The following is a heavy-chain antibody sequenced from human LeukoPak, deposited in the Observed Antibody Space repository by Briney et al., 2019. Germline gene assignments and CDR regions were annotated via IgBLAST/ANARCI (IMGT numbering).Heavy chain of an antibody. CDR2: ISAYNGNT. CDR1: GYTFTSYA. D-gene: IGHD4-17*01. J-gene: IGHJ5*02. V-gene: IGHV1-18*01. Sequence: ASVKVSXKASGYTFTSYAFSWVRQAPGQGLEWMGWISAYNGNTKYAQKFQGRVTMTTDTSTSTAYMEVRSLRSDDTAVYYCARGSMTTVTIDNWFDPWGQGTLVTVSS. CDR3: ARGSMTTVTIDNWFDP.